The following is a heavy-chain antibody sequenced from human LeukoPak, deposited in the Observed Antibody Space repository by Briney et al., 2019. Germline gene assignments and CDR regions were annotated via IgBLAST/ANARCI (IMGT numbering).Heavy chain of an antibody. CDR2: IYSGGST. D-gene: IGHD3-3*01. V-gene: IGHV3-66*01. CDR3: ARSPPGITIFGVVIQDY. CDR1: GFTVSSNY. J-gene: IGHJ4*02. Sequence: GGSLRLSCAASGFTVSSNYMSWVRQAPGKGLEWVSVIYSGGSTYYADSVKDRFTISRDNSKNTLYLQMNSLRAEDTAVYYCARSPPGITIFGVVIQDYWGQGTLVTVSS.